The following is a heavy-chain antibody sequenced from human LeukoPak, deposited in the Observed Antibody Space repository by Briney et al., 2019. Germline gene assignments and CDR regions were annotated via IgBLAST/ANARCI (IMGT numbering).Heavy chain of an antibody. Sequence: SVKVSCKASGGTFSSYAISWVRQAPGQGLEWMGGIIPIFGTANYAQKFQGRVTITADESTRTAYMELSSLRSEDTAVYYCATAPWDIVVVVPRGGYFDYWGQGTLVTVSS. CDR1: GGTFSSYA. CDR2: IIPIFGTA. V-gene: IGHV1-69*13. CDR3: ATAPWDIVVVVPRGGYFDY. D-gene: IGHD2-15*01. J-gene: IGHJ4*02.